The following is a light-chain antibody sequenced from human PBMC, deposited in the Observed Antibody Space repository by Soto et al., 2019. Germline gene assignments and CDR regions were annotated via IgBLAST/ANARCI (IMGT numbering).Light chain of an antibody. CDR2: GAS. CDR1: QRISSTF. J-gene: IGKJ1*01. V-gene: IGKV3-20*01. Sequence: IVLTQSPGTLSLSPGERASLSCRASQRISSTFLARYQQKPGQGPRLLIYGASSRANGIPARFSGSGSGTDFSLLLSRLEPEDFAMYYCQQCGGSPTFGHRNTVEVK. CDR3: QQCGGSPT.